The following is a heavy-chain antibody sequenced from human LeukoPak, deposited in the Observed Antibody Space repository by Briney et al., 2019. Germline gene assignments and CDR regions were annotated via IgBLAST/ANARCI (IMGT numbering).Heavy chain of an antibody. CDR2: ISSGGNT. J-gene: IGHJ3*02. Sequence: PGGSLRLSCAASGFTVSTNYMSWVRQAPGKGLEWVSIISSGGNTYYADSVKGRFTISRDNSKNTLFLQMNTLRAEDTAVYYCARGPPPTRALDIWGQGTMVTVFS. D-gene: IGHD4-17*01. CDR3: ARGPPPTRALDI. CDR1: GFTVSTNY. V-gene: IGHV3-53*01.